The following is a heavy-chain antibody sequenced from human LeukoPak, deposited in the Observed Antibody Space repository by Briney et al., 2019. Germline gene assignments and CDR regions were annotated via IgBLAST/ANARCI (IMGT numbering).Heavy chain of an antibody. V-gene: IGHV4-61*02. J-gene: IGHJ4*02. D-gene: IGHD3-10*01. CDR2: IYSSGST. Sequence: PSETLSLTCTVSGGSISSGSYYWSWIRQPAGKGLEWIGRIYSSGSTNYNPSLQSRVTISVDTSKNQFSLKLSSVTAADTAVYYCASLQFGSGSSFPYWGQGTLVTVAS. CDR1: GGSISSGSYY. CDR3: ASLQFGSGSSFPY.